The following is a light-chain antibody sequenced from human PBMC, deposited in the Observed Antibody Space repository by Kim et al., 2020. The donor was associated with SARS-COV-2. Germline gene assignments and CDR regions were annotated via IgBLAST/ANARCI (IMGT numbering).Light chain of an antibody. CDR2: ETS. J-gene: IGKJ5*01. Sequence: DIQMTQSPSSVSASVGDRVTITCRASEDLNNWLAWYQQKPGKAPKLLIYETSTLRSGVSSRFSGSGSGTDFRLTIDSLQPEDFATYFCQQAQSFPITFGQGTRLEIK. CDR3: QQAQSFPIT. CDR1: EDLNNW. V-gene: IGKV1-12*01.